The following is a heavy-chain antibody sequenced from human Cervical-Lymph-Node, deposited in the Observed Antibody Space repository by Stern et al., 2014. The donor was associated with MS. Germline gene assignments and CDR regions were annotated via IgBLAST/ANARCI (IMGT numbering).Heavy chain of an antibody. CDR3: ARDPGSTVPLPLDY. CDR2: LSYDGSTK. CDR1: GFTFTNNG. J-gene: IGHJ4*02. V-gene: IGHV3-30*03. Sequence: VQLVESGGGVVQPGRSLRLSCVAYGFTFTNNGMHWVRQAPGKGLEWVVFLSYDGSTKHYSDSVKGRFTISRDNSRAALYLQMNSLRPDDTSLYYCARDPGSTVPLPLDYWGQGTLVTVSS. D-gene: IGHD4-11*01.